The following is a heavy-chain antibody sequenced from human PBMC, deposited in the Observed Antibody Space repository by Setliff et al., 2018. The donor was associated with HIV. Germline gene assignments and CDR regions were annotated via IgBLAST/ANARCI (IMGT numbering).Heavy chain of an antibody. CDR3: AGGPGTTSIDY. CDR2: INHSGST. J-gene: IGHJ4*02. Sequence: SETLSLTCAVYGGSFSGYYWSWIRQPPGKGLEWIGEINHSGSTNYNMSLWSRVAISLDASRNQFSLELISVTAADTAVYYCAGGPGTTSIDYWAQGTLVTVSS. CDR1: GGSFSGYY. D-gene: IGHD1-26*01. V-gene: IGHV4-34*01.